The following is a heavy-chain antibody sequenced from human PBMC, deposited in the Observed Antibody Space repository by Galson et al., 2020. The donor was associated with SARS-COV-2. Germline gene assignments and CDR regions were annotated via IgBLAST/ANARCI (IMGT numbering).Heavy chain of an antibody. V-gene: IGHV4-31*03. CDR3: ARVIAVAGHWYFDL. Sequence: SETLSLTCTVSGGSISSGGYYWSWIRQHPGKGLEWIGYIYYSGSTYYNPSLKSRVTISVDTSKNQFSLKLSSVTAADTAVYYCARVIAVAGHWYFDLLGRGTLVTVSS. D-gene: IGHD6-19*01. CDR1: GGSISSGGYY. J-gene: IGHJ2*01. CDR2: IYYSGST.